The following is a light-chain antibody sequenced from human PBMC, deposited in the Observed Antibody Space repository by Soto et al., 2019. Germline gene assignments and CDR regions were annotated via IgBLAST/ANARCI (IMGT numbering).Light chain of an antibody. CDR3: CSYAGGNTYV. CDR2: DAT. Sequence: QSVLTQPASVSGSPGQSITISCTGTSSDVGSYNVVSWYQHHPGKAPKLMIYDATKRPSGVSNRFSGSKSGNTASLTISGLQAEDEADYYCCSYAGGNTYVFGSGTKLTVL. CDR1: SSDVGSYNV. J-gene: IGLJ1*01. V-gene: IGLV2-23*01.